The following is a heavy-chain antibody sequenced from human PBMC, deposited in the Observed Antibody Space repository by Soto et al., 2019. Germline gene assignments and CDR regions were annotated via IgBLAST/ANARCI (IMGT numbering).Heavy chain of an antibody. CDR2: IKSKTDGGTT. J-gene: IGHJ4*01. CDR3: TTDSSTTLVRIRFDY. CDR1: GFTFSNAW. Sequence: EVQLVESGGGFVKPGGSLRLSCAASGFTFSNAWINWVRQAPGKGLEWVGRIKSKTDGGTTDFAASVKGRFAISRDDSINMVYLQINSLKTEVTAVYYCTTDSSTTLVRIRFDYWGHGTLVTVSS. V-gene: IGHV3-15*07. D-gene: IGHD1-1*01.